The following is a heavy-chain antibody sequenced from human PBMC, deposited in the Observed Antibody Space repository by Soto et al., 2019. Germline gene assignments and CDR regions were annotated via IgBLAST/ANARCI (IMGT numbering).Heavy chain of an antibody. V-gene: IGHV3-7*03. Sequence: PGGSLRLSCAASGFTFSSYWMNWVRQAPGKGQEWVANIKQDGSEKYYVDSVKGRFTISRDNTKNTLYLQMISLRAEDTAVYYCASRTATYGGGWFDPWGQGTLVTVSS. D-gene: IGHD5-18*01. CDR3: ASRTATYGGGWFDP. CDR1: GFTFSSYW. CDR2: IKQDGSEK. J-gene: IGHJ5*02.